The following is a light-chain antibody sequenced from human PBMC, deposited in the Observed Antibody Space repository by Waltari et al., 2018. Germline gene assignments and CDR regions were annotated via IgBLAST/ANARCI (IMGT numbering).Light chain of an antibody. Sequence: QSALTQPPSVSGSPGQSVTISCTGTNSDVGYFNRVTWYQKAPGTAPKLLIFEVTNRPSGVPDRFSGSKSGNTASLTISGLQADDETDYYCMSYTTSDTWVFGGG. V-gene: IGLV2-18*02. CDR2: EVT. CDR3: MSYTTSDTWV. J-gene: IGLJ3*02. CDR1: NSDVGYFNR.